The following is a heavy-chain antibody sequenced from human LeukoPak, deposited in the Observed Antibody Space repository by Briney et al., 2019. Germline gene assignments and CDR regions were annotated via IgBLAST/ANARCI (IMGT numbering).Heavy chain of an antibody. J-gene: IGHJ3*02. Sequence: GGSLRLSCAASGFTFSSYSMNWVRQAPGKGLEWVSSINGNSGSTYYADSVKGRFTISRDNSKNTLYLQMNSLRAEDTAVYYCARDYRSAFDIWGQGTMVTVSS. D-gene: IGHD3-16*02. CDR2: INGNSGST. CDR1: GFTFSSYS. CDR3: ARDYRSAFDI. V-gene: IGHV3-23*01.